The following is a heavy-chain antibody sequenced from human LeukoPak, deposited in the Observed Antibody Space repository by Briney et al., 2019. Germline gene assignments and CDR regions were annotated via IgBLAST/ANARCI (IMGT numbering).Heavy chain of an antibody. J-gene: IGHJ4*02. V-gene: IGHV1-46*01. CDR3: ARLDSSGSRWG. D-gene: IGHD3-22*01. CDR2: INPSGDST. Sequence: ASVKISCKASGYTFTSNHIHWVRQAPGQGLEWMGVINPSGDSTSYAQNFQGRVTITADESTSTAYMELSSLRSEDTAVYYCARLDSSGSRWGWGQGTLVTVSS. CDR1: GYTFTSNH.